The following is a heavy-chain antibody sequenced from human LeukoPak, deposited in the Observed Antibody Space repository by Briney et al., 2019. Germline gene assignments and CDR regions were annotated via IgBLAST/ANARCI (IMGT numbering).Heavy chain of an antibody. CDR1: GGSFSGYY. J-gene: IGHJ4*02. CDR3: AADPAPTMVRGVPSG. Sequence: PSETLSLTCAVYGGSFSGYYWSWIRQPPGKGLEWIGEINHSGSTNYNPSLKSRVTISVDTSKNQFSLKPSSVTAADTAVYYCAADPAPTMVRGVPSGWGQGTLVTVSS. D-gene: IGHD3-10*01. CDR2: INHSGST. V-gene: IGHV4-34*01.